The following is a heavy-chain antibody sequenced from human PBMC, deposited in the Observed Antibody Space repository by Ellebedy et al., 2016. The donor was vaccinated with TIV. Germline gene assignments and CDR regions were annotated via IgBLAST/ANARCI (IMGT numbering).Heavy chain of an antibody. V-gene: IGHV4-39*01. CDR2: SSTSGTI. CDR3: ARQLSTVMTY. J-gene: IGHJ1*01. Sequence: SETLSLXCEVSGGSIANSRYYWTWIRHSPGKGLEWIGSSSTSGTIHYNPSLRSRLTLSIDTSRNNFSLRLASVTAADTATYICARQLSTVMTYWGQGILV. CDR1: GGSIANSRYY. D-gene: IGHD2-21*02.